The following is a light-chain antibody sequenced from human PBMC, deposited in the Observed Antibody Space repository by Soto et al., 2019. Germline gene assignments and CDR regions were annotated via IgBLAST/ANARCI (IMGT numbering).Light chain of an antibody. J-gene: IGLJ3*02. CDR3: QTWGTDSWV. Sequence: QLVLTQSPSASASLGASVKLTCTLNSGHSSYAIAWHQQQPEKGPRFLMKLNSDGSHFKGDGIPDRFSGSSSGAERYLTISSLQSEDEADYYCQTWGTDSWVFGRGTKLTVL. V-gene: IGLV4-69*01. CDR1: SGHSSYA. CDR2: LNSDGSH.